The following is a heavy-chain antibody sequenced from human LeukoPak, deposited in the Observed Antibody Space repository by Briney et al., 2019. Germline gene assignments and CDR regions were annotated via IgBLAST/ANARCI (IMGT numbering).Heavy chain of an antibody. CDR3: ARDGYSYEILQDDYYYYGMDV. D-gene: IGHD5-18*01. Sequence: GGSLRLSCAASGFTFSSYSMNWVRQAPGKGLEWVSSISGGSSYIYYADSVKGRFTISRENAKNSLYLQMNSLRAEDKAVYYCARDGYSYEILQDDYYYYGMDVWGQGTTVTVSS. CDR1: GFTFSSYS. V-gene: IGHV3-21*01. CDR2: ISGGSSYI. J-gene: IGHJ6*02.